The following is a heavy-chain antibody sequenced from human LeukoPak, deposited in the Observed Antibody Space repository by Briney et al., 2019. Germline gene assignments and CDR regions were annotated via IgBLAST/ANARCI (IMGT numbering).Heavy chain of an antibody. J-gene: IGHJ4*02. CDR1: GGSISSSSYY. CDR2: IYYSGST. Sequence: SETLSLTCTVSGGSISSSSYYWGWIRQPPGKGLEWIGSIYYSGSTYYNPSLKSRVTISVDTSKNQFSLNLSSVTAADTAIYYCARNSRHGYNPIAYWGQGTLVTVSS. D-gene: IGHD5-24*01. V-gene: IGHV4-39*01. CDR3: ARNSRHGYNPIAY.